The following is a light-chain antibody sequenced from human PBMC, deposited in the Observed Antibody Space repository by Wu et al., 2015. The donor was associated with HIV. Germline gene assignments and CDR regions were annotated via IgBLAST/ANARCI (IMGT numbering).Light chain of an antibody. CDR1: QSISSN. CDR3: QQYVWSPRT. V-gene: IGKV3-15*01. CDR2: GAS. J-gene: IGKJ2*01. Sequence: EIVLTQSPATLSLSPGERATLSCRASQSISSNLAWYQQKPGQAPRLLIYGASTRATGIPARFSGSGSGTEFTLTISSMQSEDFAVYYCQQYVWSPRTFGQGTKLEIK.